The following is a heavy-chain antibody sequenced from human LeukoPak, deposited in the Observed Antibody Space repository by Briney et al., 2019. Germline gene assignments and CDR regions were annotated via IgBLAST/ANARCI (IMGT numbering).Heavy chain of an antibody. CDR2: IYYSGST. CDR3: ARDSYYYDSSGYYHGAFDI. CDR1: GYSISSGYY. D-gene: IGHD3-22*01. V-gene: IGHV4-61*01. Sequence: SETLSLTCTVPGYSISSGYYWGWIRQPPGKGLEWIGYIYYSGSTNYNPSLKSRVTISVDTSKNQFSLKLSSVTAADTAVYYCARDSYYYDSSGYYHGAFDIWGQGTMVTVSS. J-gene: IGHJ3*02.